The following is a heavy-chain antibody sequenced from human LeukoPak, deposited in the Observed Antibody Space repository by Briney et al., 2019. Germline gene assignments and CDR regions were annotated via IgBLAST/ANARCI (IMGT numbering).Heavy chain of an antibody. CDR2: IYYSGST. J-gene: IGHJ4*02. V-gene: IGHV4-39*07. CDR3: ARATRYQLQPGELGY. Sequence: PSETLSLTCTVSGGSISSSSYYWGWIRQPPGKGLEWIGSIYYSGSTYYNPSLKSRVTISVDTSKNQFSLKLSSVTAADTAVYYCARATRYQLQPGELGYWGQGTLVTVSS. CDR1: GGSISSSSYY. D-gene: IGHD2-2*01.